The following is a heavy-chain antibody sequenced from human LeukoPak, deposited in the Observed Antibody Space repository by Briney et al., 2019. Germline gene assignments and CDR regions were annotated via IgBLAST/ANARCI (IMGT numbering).Heavy chain of an antibody. CDR2: ISYDGSNK. V-gene: IGHV3-30*18. D-gene: IGHD1-26*01. Sequence: PGGSLRLSCAASGFTFSSYGMHWVRQAPGKGLEWVAVISYDGSNKYYADSVKGRFTISRDNSKNTLYLQMNSLRAEDTAVYYCAKVATYSGSYWDYFDYWGQGTLVTVSS. CDR1: GFTFSSYG. CDR3: AKVATYSGSYWDYFDY. J-gene: IGHJ4*02.